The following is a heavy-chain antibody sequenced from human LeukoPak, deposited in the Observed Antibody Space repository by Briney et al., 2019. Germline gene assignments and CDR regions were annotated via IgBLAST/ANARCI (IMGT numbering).Heavy chain of an antibody. V-gene: IGHV4-61*02. Sequence: SETLSLTCTVSGGSINTGSFYWSWVRPPAGKGLAWIGRSYTGGSGMYNPSLKSRVSISLDTSKNQFSLKLSSVTAADTGIYYCATERVYGVSSPAFDNWGQGTLVTVSS. CDR1: GGSINTGSFY. D-gene: IGHD4-17*01. CDR3: ATERVYGVSSPAFDN. CDR2: SYTGGSG. J-gene: IGHJ4*02.